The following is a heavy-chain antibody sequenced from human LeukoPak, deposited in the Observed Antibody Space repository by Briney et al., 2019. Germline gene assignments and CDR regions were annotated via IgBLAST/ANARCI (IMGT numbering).Heavy chain of an antibody. CDR3: AKAQTSSSWLLFDY. V-gene: IGHV3-23*01. D-gene: IGHD6-13*01. J-gene: IGHJ4*02. Sequence: RGSLRLSCAASGFTFSNAWMSWVRQAPGKGLEWVSAISGSGGATYYADSVRGRFTISRDNSKNTLYLQMNSLRAEDTAVYYCAKAQTSSSWLLFDYWGQGGLLTVSS. CDR2: ISGSGGAT. CDR1: GFTFSNAW.